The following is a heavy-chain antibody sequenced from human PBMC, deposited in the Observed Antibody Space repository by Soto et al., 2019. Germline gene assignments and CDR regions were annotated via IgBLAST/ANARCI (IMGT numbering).Heavy chain of an antibody. CDR3: ARSSGGNFGIIIDGKNWFDR. J-gene: IGHJ5*02. CDR2: INPHGVST. CDR1: IDTVTIDY. D-gene: IGHD3-10*01. Sequence: ASVXVSFNAPIDTVTIDYIDWFLQAPAQGLDCIGFINPHGVSTSYAQKFKGRVNLTRNKSGSTGYMEVSSLTSEDTDMYYCARSSGGNFGIIIDGKNWFDRWGKGTLVT. V-gene: IGHV1-46*01.